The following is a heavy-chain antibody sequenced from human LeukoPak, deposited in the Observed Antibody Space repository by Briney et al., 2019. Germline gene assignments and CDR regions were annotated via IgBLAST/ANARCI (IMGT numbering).Heavy chain of an antibody. J-gene: IGHJ4*02. CDR3: ARAWRYYFDY. Sequence: RPSETLSLTCTVSGGSISSYYWSWIRQPPGKGLEWIGYIYYSGSTYYNPSLKSRVTISVDTSKNQFSLKLSSVTAADTAVYYCARAWRYYFDYWGQGTLVTVSS. D-gene: IGHD3-3*01. CDR1: GGSISSYY. CDR2: IYYSGST. V-gene: IGHV4-59*12.